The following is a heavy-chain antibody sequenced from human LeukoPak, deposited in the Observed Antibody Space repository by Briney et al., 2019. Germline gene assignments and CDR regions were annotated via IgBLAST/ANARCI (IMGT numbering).Heavy chain of an antibody. Sequence: PGGSLRLSCAASGFTFSSYAMHWVRQAPGKGLEWVAVISYDGSNKYYADSVKGRFTISRDNSKNTLYLQMNSLRAEDTAVYYCAKESSIFGVVIFDYWGQGTLVTVSS. D-gene: IGHD3-3*01. CDR3: AKESSIFGVVIFDY. V-gene: IGHV3-30-3*01. CDR1: GFTFSSYA. CDR2: ISYDGSNK. J-gene: IGHJ4*02.